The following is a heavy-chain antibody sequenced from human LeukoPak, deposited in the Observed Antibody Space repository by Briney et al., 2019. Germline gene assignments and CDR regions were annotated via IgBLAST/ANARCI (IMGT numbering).Heavy chain of an antibody. CDR3: AKVYGRGYYDRSGYYHFDY. J-gene: IGHJ4*02. V-gene: IGHV3-9*01. CDR2: ISWNSGSI. CDR1: GFTFDDYA. D-gene: IGHD3-22*01. Sequence: PGGSLRLSCAASGFTFDDYAMHWVRQAPGKGLEWVSGISWNSGSIGYADSVKGRFTISRDNAKNSLYLQMNSLRAEDTALYYCAKVYGRGYYDRSGYYHFDYWGQGTLVTVSS.